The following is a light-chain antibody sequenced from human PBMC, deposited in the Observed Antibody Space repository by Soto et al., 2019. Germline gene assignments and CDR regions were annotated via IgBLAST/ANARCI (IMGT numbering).Light chain of an antibody. CDR2: DVT. J-gene: IGLJ1*01. CDR3: CSYVGSYSYV. V-gene: IGLV2-11*01. CDR1: SSDVGGYNY. Sequence: QSALTQPRSVSGSPGQSVAISCTGTSSDVGGYNYVSWYQQHPGKAPKLMICDVTKRPSGVPDRFSGSKSGNTASLTISGLQAEDEADYYCCSYVGSYSYVFGTGTKLTVL.